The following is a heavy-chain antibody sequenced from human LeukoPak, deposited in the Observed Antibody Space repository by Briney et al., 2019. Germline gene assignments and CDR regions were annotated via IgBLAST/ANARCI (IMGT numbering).Heavy chain of an antibody. CDR3: ARKQWVPYYFDY. V-gene: IGHV4-59*01. CDR2: IYYRGST. J-gene: IGHJ4*02. D-gene: IGHD6-19*01. CDR1: GGSISSYY. Sequence: SETLSLTCTVSGGSISSYYWSWIRQPPGKGLEWIGYIYYRGSTNYNPSLKSRVTISLDTSKNQFSLILTSVTAADTAVYYCARKQWVPYYFDYWGQGTLVTVSS.